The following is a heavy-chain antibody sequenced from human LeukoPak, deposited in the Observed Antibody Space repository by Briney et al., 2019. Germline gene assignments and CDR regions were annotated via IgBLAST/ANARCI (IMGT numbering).Heavy chain of an antibody. D-gene: IGHD3-3*01. CDR3: AAARFLEWLEFDY. CDR2: IVVGSGNT. CDR1: GFTFTSSA. V-gene: IGHV1-58*01. J-gene: IGHJ4*02. Sequence: SVKVSCKASGFTFTSSAVQWVRQARGQRLEWIGWIVVGSGNTNYAQKFQERVTITRDMSTSTAYMELSSLRSEDTAVYYCAAARFLEWLEFDYWGQGTLVTVSS.